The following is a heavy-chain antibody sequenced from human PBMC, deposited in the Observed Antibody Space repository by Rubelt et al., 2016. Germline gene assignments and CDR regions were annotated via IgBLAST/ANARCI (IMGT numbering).Heavy chain of an antibody. D-gene: IGHD3-16*02. V-gene: IGHV4-39*07. CDR3: ARGEGLRLGELSLFDY. CDR1: GGSISSSSYY. J-gene: IGHJ4*02. Sequence: QLQLQESGPGLVKPSETLSLTCTVSGGSISSSSYYWGWIRQPPGKGLEWIGSIYYSGSTYYNPSLKSRVTISVDTSKNQFSLKLSSVTAADTAVYYCARGEGLRLGELSLFDYWGQGTLVTVSS. CDR2: IYYSGST.